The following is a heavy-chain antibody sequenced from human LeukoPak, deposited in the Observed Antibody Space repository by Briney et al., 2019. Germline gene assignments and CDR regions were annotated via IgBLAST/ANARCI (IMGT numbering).Heavy chain of an antibody. Sequence: SETLSLTCTVSGGSISSSSYYWGWIRQPPGKGLEWIGSIYYSGSTYYNPSLKSRVTISVDTSKNQFSLKLSSVTAADTAVYYCARHLPLAPFVPWGQGTLVTVSS. CDR3: ARHLPLAPFVP. CDR2: IYYSGST. CDR1: GGSISSSSYY. D-gene: IGHD6-13*01. V-gene: IGHV4-39*01. J-gene: IGHJ5*02.